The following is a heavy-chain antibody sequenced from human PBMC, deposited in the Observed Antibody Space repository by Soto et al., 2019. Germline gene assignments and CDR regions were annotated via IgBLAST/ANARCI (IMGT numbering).Heavy chain of an antibody. J-gene: IGHJ4*02. V-gene: IGHV4-59*08. CDR1: CGSITSNY. Sequence: PSETLSLTCSICCGSITSNYLGWIRHPPGKGLEWIVSFSNSGSTYYNPSLKSRATISVDTSKNQFSLKLSSVTAADTAVYSCARHLVYSYGYFDYWGQGTLVTVSS. CDR3: ARHLVYSYGYFDY. D-gene: IGHD5-18*01. CDR2: FSNSGST.